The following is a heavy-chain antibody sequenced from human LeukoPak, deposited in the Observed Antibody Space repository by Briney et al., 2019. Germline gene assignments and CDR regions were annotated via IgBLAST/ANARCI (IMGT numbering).Heavy chain of an antibody. D-gene: IGHD3-3*01. V-gene: IGHV3-9*01. CDR1: GFTFDDYA. Sequence: PGGSLRLSCAASGFTFDDYAMHWVRQAPGKGLEWVSGISWNSGSIGYADSVKGRFTISRDNAKKSLYLQMNSLRAEDTAVYYCARDGDFWSAQGAFDIWGQGTMVTVSS. CDR3: ARDGDFWSAQGAFDI. J-gene: IGHJ3*02. CDR2: ISWNSGSI.